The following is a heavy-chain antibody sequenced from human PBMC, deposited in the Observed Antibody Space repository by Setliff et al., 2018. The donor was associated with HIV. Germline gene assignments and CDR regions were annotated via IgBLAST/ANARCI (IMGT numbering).Heavy chain of an antibody. CDR2: VCQRGGI. J-gene: IGHJ4*02. CDR1: GDSIDSPHC. V-gene: IGHV4-4*01. Sequence: RLSLTCTVSGDSIDSPHCWSWVRQSLEKGLEWIGEVCQRGGINYYPFFWSRAIISMDKPRSYFSLRLTSVTAADTAIYFCVRNSGWALGSWGQGILVTVSS. CDR3: VRNSGWALGS. D-gene: IGHD3-16*01.